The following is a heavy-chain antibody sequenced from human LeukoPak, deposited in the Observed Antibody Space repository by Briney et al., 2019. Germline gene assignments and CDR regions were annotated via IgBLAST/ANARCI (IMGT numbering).Heavy chain of an antibody. CDR1: GFNFNYFA. Sequence: GGSLRLSCFASGFNFNYFAMSWVRQAPGKRLEWVSTIGDSGSAGSYADSVRGRFTISRDNSKNMVYLQMSSLRAEDSAVYYCSRIKYGGNSGYHFDYWGQGTLVTVSS. D-gene: IGHD4-23*01. CDR2: IGDSGSAG. V-gene: IGHV3-23*01. CDR3: SRIKYGGNSGYHFDY. J-gene: IGHJ4*02.